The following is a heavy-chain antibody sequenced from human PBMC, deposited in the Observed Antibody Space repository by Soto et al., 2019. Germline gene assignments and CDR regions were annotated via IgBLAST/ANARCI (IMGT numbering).Heavy chain of an antibody. J-gene: IGHJ5*02. CDR1: GGSISSSSYY. CDR3: ARLERDEGWFDP. Sequence: SETLSLTCTVSGGSISSSSYYWGWIRQPPGKGLEWIGSIYYSGSTYYNPSLKSRVTISVDTSKNQFSLKLSSVTAADTAVYYCARLERDEGWFDPWGQGTLVTVSS. V-gene: IGHV4-39*01. CDR2: IYYSGST. D-gene: IGHD6-25*01.